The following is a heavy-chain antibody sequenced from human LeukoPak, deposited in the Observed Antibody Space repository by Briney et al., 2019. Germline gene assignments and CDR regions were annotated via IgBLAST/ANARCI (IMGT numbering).Heavy chain of an antibody. V-gene: IGHV4-61*02. D-gene: IGHD2-2*01. CDR2: IYSSGST. J-gene: IGHJ4*02. Sequence: SETLSLTRTVSGGSISSSNYYWSWIRQPAGKGPEWIGRIYSSGSTNCNPSLKSRVSISVDTSKNQFFLELTSVTAADTAVYYCARGLRHQLIKYWGQGTLVTVSS. CDR1: GGSISSSNYY. CDR3: ARGLRHQLIKY.